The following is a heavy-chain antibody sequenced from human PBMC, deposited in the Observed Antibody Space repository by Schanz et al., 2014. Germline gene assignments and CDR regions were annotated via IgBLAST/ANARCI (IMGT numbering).Heavy chain of an antibody. V-gene: IGHV3-11*06. CDR3: ARGTDWNLHY. J-gene: IGHJ4*02. CDR2: ISSGSSYA. CDR1: GFTFRDYY. Sequence: QVQLVESGGGLVKPGGSLRLSCAASGFTFRDYYMSWIRQAPGKGLEWVSDISSGSSYANYADSVKGRFTISRENAKNSLYLQMNSLRAGDTAVYYCARGTDWNLHYWGQGALVTVSS. D-gene: IGHD1-1*01.